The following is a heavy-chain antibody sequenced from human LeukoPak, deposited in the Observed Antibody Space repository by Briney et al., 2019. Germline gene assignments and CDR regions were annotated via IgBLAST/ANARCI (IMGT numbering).Heavy chain of an antibody. V-gene: IGHV3-30*02. CDR1: GFTFRSYG. D-gene: IGHD3-22*01. CDR3: AKRDSSGYSYYMDV. CDR2: IRYDGSNK. J-gene: IGHJ6*03. Sequence: PGGSLRLSCVASGFTFRSYGMHWVRQAPGKGLEWVAFIRYDGSNKYYADSVKGRFTISRDNSKNTLYLQMNSLRAEDTAVYYCAKRDSSGYSYYMDVWGKGTTVTISS.